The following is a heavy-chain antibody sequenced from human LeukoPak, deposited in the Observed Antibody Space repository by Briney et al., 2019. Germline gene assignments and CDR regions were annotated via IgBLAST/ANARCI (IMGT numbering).Heavy chain of an antibody. CDR2: LGRSGEYK. V-gene: IGHV3-23*01. CDR3: VKDRPCETCMPMDA. D-gene: IGHD2-2*01. CDR1: GFRFTDYS. Sequence: GGSLRLSCAASGFRFTDYSMSWVRQAPGKGLEWVAGLGRSGEYKYYADSVKGRFTISRDNSKDTVSLQMNSLRAEDSAIYFCVKDRPCETCMPMDAWAKGPRSPFL. J-gene: IGHJ6*02.